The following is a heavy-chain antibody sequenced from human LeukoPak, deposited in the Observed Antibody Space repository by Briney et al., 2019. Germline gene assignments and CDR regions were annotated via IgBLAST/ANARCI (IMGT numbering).Heavy chain of an antibody. CDR2: ISSSSSYI. D-gene: IGHD4-17*01. Sequence: GGSLRLSCAASGFTFSSYSMNWVRHAPGKGLEWVSSISSSSSYIYYADSVKGRFTISRDNAKNSLYLQMNSLRAEDTAVYYCARGMGDYVYYYYGMDVWGKGTTVTVSS. CDR1: GFTFSSYS. J-gene: IGHJ6*04. V-gene: IGHV3-21*01. CDR3: ARGMGDYVYYYYGMDV.